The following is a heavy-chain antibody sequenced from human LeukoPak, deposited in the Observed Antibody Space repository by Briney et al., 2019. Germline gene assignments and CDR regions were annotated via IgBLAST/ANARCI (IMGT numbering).Heavy chain of an antibody. CDR3: ARVCGSGSYYFNWFDP. V-gene: IGHV4-39*07. CDR1: GGSISSSSYA. J-gene: IGHJ5*02. Sequence: PTESLSLTCSVHGGSISSSSYASGWIRQPPGKGMEWTGCIYYSGSTYYNPSLKSRVTISVDTSKNQFSLKLSSVTAADTAVYYCARVCGSGSYYFNWFDPWGQGTLVTVSS. CDR2: IYYSGST. D-gene: IGHD3-10*01.